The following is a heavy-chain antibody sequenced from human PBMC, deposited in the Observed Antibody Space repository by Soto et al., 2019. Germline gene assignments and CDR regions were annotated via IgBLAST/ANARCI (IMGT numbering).Heavy chain of an antibody. D-gene: IGHD1-26*01. CDR1: GYSFSVYW. CDR3: ARGGIVGSTRNYFDY. Sequence: PGESLKISCKGSGYSFSVYWIGWVRQMPGKGLEWMEIIYPGDSDTRYSPSFQGQVSISADKSISTAYLQWSSLKASDTAIYYCARGGIVGSTRNYFDYWGQGTQVTVSS. V-gene: IGHV5-51*01. CDR2: IYPGDSDT. J-gene: IGHJ4*02.